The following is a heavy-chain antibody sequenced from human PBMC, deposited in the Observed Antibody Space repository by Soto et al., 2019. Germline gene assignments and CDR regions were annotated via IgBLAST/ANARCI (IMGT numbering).Heavy chain of an antibody. CDR1: GFSLTTDRVG. CDR3: AHVYGGRSLY. J-gene: IGHJ4*02. CDR2: IYWDDSK. Sequence: QITLKESGPTLVKPTQTLTLTCTFSGFSLTTDRVGVGWIRQPPGEALEWLAVIYWDDSKTYRPSLESRLTITKDTSKNQVALTMTNMDSLDTATYYCAHVYGGRSLYWGQGTLVTVS. V-gene: IGHV2-5*02. D-gene: IGHD1-26*01.